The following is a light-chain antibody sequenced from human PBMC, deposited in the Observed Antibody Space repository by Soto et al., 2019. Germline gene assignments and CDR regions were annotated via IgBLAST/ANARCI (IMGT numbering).Light chain of an antibody. CDR3: CSYAGSTTYV. CDR2: DAT. CDR1: SSYFGGYDF. J-gene: IGLJ1*01. Sequence: QSALTQPVSVSGSPGQSITISCTGTSSYFGGYDFVSWYQQHPGKAPKLMIFDATKRASAVSVRFSGSKSGYTASLTISGLQAEDEADYYCCSYAGSTTYVFGSGTKVTVL. V-gene: IGLV2-23*01.